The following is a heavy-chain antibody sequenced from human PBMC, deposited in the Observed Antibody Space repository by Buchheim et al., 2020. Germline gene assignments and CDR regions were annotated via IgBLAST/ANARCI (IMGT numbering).Heavy chain of an antibody. D-gene: IGHD6-6*01. CDR3: SRGAAARPGY. V-gene: IGHV4-59*01. CDR1: GGSISGYY. CDR2: IHSTGST. Sequence: QVHLQESGPGLVKPSETLSLTCTVSGGSISGYYLTWLRQLPGRGLEWIGYIHSTGSTHYSPSLRRRSTISLDTSKNQFSLTLTSRTPADTAVYYCSRGAAARPGYWGQG. J-gene: IGHJ4*02.